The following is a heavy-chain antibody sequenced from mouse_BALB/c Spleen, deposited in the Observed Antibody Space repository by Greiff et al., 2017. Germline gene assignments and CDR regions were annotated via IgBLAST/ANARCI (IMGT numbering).Heavy chain of an antibody. CDR3: ARPGGSPYYFDY. J-gene: IGHJ2*01. V-gene: IGHV1S137*01. CDR1: GYTFTDYA. CDR2: ISTYYGDA. Sequence: VQLQQSGAELVRPGVSVKISCKGSGYTFTDYAMHWVKQSHAKSLEWIGVISTYYGDASYNQKFKGKATMTVDKSSSTAYMELARLTSEDSAIYYCARPGGSPYYFDYWGQGTTLTVSS.